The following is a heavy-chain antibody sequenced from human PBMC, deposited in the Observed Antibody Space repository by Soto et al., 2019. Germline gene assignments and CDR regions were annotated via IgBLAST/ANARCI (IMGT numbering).Heavy chain of an antibody. Sequence: SETLSLTCTVSGGSIKSDYYWAWVRQPPGGGLEWMGYRYYSGATDSDPSLEARVSFSVDTSKNQFFLNLTSVTVADTAVYYCARGRPNYFYYGLDVWGPGIPVTVSS. CDR3: ARGRPNYFYYGLDV. J-gene: IGHJ6*02. CDR2: RYYSGAT. CDR1: GGSIKSDYY. V-gene: IGHV4-30-4*01.